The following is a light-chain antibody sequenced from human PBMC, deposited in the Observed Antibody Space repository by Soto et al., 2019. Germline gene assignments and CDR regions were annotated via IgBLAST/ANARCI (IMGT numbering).Light chain of an antibody. CDR3: SSYAGSNKG. Sequence: QSALTQPPYASGSPGQSVTISCTGTSSDVGGYNYVSWYQQHPGKAPKLMIYEVNKRPSGVPDRFSGSKSGNTASLTVSGLQAEDEADYYCSSYAGSNKGFGGGTKLTVL. J-gene: IGLJ2*01. V-gene: IGLV2-8*01. CDR1: SSDVGGYNY. CDR2: EVN.